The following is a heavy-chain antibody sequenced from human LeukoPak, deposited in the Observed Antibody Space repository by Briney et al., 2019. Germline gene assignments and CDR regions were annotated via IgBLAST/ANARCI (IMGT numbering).Heavy chain of an antibody. D-gene: IGHD3-3*01. CDR2: ISSSSSYI. J-gene: IGHJ4*02. Sequence: GGSLRLSCAASGFTFSSYSMNWVRQAPGKGLEWVSSISSSSSYIYYADSVKGRFTISRDNAKNSLYLQMNSLRAEDTAVYYCARDPKGYYDLWSGYYPLYFDYWGQGTLVTVSS. CDR3: ARDPKGYYDLWSGYYPLYFDY. CDR1: GFTFSSYS. V-gene: IGHV3-21*01.